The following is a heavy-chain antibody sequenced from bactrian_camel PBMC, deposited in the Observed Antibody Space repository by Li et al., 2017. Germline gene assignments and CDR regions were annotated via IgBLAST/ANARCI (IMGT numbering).Heavy chain of an antibody. J-gene: IGHJ4*01. V-gene: IGHV3S1*01. D-gene: IGHD2*01. CDR3: AADLGWCGSRPLQREFRN. CDR2: INTGADSP. CDR1: GYTYSAKC. Sequence: HVQLVESGGGSVQAGGSLGLSCAASGYTYSAKCMGWFRQAPGKERERIAVINTGADSPYYADSVKGRVTISYVNGNNTLHLQMNSLNPEDTAVYYCAADLGWCGSRPLQREFRNWGQGTQVTVS.